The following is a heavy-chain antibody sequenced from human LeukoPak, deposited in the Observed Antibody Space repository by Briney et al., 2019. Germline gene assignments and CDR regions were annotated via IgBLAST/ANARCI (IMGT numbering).Heavy chain of an antibody. CDR1: GDTFTSYG. CDR2: ISTYNGNT. D-gene: IGHD1-7*01. CDR3: ARGRDWNYAFDY. Sequence: ASVKVSCKASGDTFTSYGITWVRQAPGQGLEWMGWISTYNGNTNYAQKLQGRATMTTDTSTSTAYMELRSLKSDDTAVYYCARGRDWNYAFDYWGQGTLVTVSS. V-gene: IGHV1-18*01. J-gene: IGHJ4*02.